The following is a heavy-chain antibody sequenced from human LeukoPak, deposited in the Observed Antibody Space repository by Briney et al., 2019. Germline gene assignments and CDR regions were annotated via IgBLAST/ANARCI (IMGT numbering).Heavy chain of an antibody. V-gene: IGHV4-4*07. CDR2: IYTSGST. J-gene: IGHJ5*02. CDR3: ARDVAARPDWFDP. Sequence: PSETLSLTCTVSGDSISTTSYYWSWIRQPPGKGLEWIGRIYTSGSTNYNPSLKSRVTMSVDTSKNQFSLKLSPVTAADTAVYYCARDVAARPDWFDPWGQGTLVTVSS. D-gene: IGHD6-6*01. CDR1: GDSISTTSYY.